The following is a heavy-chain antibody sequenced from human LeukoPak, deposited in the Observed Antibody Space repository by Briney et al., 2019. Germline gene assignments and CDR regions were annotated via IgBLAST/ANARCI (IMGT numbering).Heavy chain of an antibody. Sequence: KVSCKASGGTFSSYAISWVRQAPGQGLEWMGRIIPILGIANYAQKFQGRVTITADKSTSTAYMELSSLRSEDTAVYYCARDLGSSGYFLYWYFDLWGRGTLVTVSS. D-gene: IGHD6-19*01. CDR1: GGTFSSYA. CDR2: IIPILGIA. V-gene: IGHV1-69*04. J-gene: IGHJ2*01. CDR3: ARDLGSSGYFLYWYFDL.